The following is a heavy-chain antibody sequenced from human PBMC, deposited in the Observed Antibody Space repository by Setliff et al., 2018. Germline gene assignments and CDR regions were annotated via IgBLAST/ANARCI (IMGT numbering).Heavy chain of an antibody. D-gene: IGHD3-10*01. V-gene: IGHV3-23*01. CDR2: ISGSGGST. CDR1: GFTFDDYA. CDR3: ARDHVYGSQYYYYYYGMDV. Sequence: GGSLRLSCAASGFTFDDYAMHWVRQAPGKGLQWVSAISGSGGSTYYADSVKARFTISRDNAKNSLYLQMNSLRAEDTAVYYCARDHVYGSQYYYYYYGMDVWSQGTTVTV. J-gene: IGHJ6*02.